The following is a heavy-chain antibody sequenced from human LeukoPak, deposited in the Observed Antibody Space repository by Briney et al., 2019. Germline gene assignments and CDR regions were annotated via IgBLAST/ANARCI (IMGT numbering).Heavy chain of an antibody. J-gene: IGHJ4*02. V-gene: IGHV3-30*03. Sequence: GTSLRLSCAASGFSLAHDAIHWVRQAPGKGLEWVAVVSKDTVTKFYRDSVKGRFTVSTDSSKNTVYLQMTGLRSEDTAVYYCAGDRWRGAPDYFDCWGQGTLVTVSS. CDR3: AGDRWRGAPDYFDC. CDR2: VSKDTVTK. CDR1: GFSLAHDA. D-gene: IGHD1-26*01.